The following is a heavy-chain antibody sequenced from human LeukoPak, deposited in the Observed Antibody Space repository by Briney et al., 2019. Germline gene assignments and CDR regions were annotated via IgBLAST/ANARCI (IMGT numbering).Heavy chain of an antibody. CDR3: ASCSPERITISGMDV. V-gene: IGHV1-8*03. Sequence: ASVKVSCKASGYTFTSYDINWVRQATGQGLEWMGWMNPNSGNTGYAQKFQGRVTITRNTSISTAYMELSSLRSEDTAVYYCASCSPERITISGMDVWGKGTTVTVSS. J-gene: IGHJ6*03. CDR1: GYTFTSYD. CDR2: MNPNSGNT. D-gene: IGHD3-3*01.